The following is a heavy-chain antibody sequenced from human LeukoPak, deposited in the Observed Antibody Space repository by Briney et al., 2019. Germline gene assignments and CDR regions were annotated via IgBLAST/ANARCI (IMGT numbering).Heavy chain of an antibody. D-gene: IGHD2-2*01. CDR1: GVTFSTYG. J-gene: IGHJ6*02. Sequence: GRSLRLSCAASGVTFSTYGMHWVRQAPGKGLEWVAVISYDGSNKYYADSVKGRFTISRDNSKNTLYLQMNSLRAEDTSVYYCATGSASPGTYYYYYHMDVWGQGTTVTVSS. V-gene: IGHV3-30*03. CDR3: ATGSASPGTYYYYYHMDV. CDR2: ISYDGSNK.